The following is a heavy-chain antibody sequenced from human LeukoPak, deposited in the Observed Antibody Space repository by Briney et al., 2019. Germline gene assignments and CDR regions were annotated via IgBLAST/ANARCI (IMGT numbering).Heavy chain of an antibody. CDR3: ARSRYCSSTSCYGYYYYYYMDV. D-gene: IGHD2-2*01. Sequence: ASVKVSCKASGYTFTSYGISWVRQAPGQGLEWMGWMNPNSGNTGYAQKFQGRVTMTRNTSISTAYMELSSLRSEDTAVYYCARSRYCSSTSCYGYYYYYYMDVWGKGTTVTISS. J-gene: IGHJ6*03. CDR2: MNPNSGNT. CDR1: GYTFTSYG. V-gene: IGHV1-8*02.